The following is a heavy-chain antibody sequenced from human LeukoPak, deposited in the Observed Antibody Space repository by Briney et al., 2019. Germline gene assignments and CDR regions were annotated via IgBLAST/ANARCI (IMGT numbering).Heavy chain of an antibody. CDR1: GYTFTSYY. CDR3: ARILTGYYYYYGMDV. CDR2: INPSGGST. J-gene: IGHJ6*02. Sequence: ASVKVSCKASGYTFTSYYMHWVRQAPGQGLEWMGIINPSGGSTSYAQKFQGRVTMTRDTSTSTAYMELSSLRSEDTAVYYCARILTGYYYYYGMDVWGQGTTVTVSS. D-gene: IGHD3-9*01. V-gene: IGHV1-46*01.